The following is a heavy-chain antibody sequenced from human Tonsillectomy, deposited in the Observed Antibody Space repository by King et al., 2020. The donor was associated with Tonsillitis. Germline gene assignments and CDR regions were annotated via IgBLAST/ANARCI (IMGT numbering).Heavy chain of an antibody. CDR3: ARVLIASNWFDP. CDR1: GDTSSLYS. V-gene: IGHV1-69*18. D-gene: IGHD6-13*01. J-gene: IGHJ5*02. Sequence: QVQLVESGAEVKKPGSSVKVSCTASGDTSSLYSITWVRQAPGQGLEWLGRIILFSATTHSAPKFQGRLSITADESTSTAYMELSSLRSEDTAVYYCARVLIASNWFDPWGQGTLVTVSS. CDR2: IILFSATT.